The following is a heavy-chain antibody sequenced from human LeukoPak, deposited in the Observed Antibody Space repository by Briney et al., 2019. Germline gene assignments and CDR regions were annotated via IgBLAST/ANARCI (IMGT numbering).Heavy chain of an antibody. CDR3: AKVAAAGNWYFDL. CDR2: ISWNSDSI. V-gene: IGHV3-9*03. J-gene: IGHJ2*01. CDR1: GFTFDDFA. D-gene: IGHD6-13*01. Sequence: SLRLSCAASGFTFDDFAMHWVRQAPGKGLEWVSGISWNSDSIDYADSVKGRFTISRDNAKNSLYLQMNSLRPEDMALYYCAKVAAAGNWYFDLWGRGTLVTVSS.